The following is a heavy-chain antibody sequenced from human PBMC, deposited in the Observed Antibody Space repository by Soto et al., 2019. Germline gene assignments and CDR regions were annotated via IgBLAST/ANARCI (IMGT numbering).Heavy chain of an antibody. V-gene: IGHV4-39*02. CDR1: GGSISSSSYY. D-gene: IGHD4-4*01. J-gene: IGHJ4*02. CDR3: ARERLVTTEEDY. Sequence: QLQLQESGPGLVKPSETLSLTCTVSGGSISSSSYYWGWIRQPPGKGLEWIGSIYYSGSTYYNPSLKSRVTITVDTSKNQFSLKLSAVTAADTAVYYCARERLVTTEEDYWGQGTLVTVSS. CDR2: IYYSGST.